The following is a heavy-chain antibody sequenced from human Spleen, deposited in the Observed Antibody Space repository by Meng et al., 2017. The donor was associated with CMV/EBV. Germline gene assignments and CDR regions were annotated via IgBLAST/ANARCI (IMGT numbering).Heavy chain of an antibody. J-gene: IGHJ4*02. V-gene: IGHV1-69*05. CDR1: GGTFNNYA. CDR3: ARRFLEWSFDY. D-gene: IGHD3-3*01. Sequence: SCKASGGTFNNYAISWVRQAPGGGLEWMGGIIPILGTANYAQNFQGRLTITTDESTSTVYMELSSLRSEDTAVYYCARRFLEWSFDYWGQGTLVTVSS. CDR2: IIPILGTA.